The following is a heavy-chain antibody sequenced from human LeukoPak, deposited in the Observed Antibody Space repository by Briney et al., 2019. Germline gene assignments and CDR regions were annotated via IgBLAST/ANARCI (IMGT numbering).Heavy chain of an antibody. CDR2: INPNSGGT. CDR1: GYTFTGYY. CDR3: ARDISLVVAATQDY. D-gene: IGHD2-15*01. J-gene: IGHJ4*02. Sequence: ASVKVSCKASGYTFTGYYMHWVRQAPGQGLEWMGWINPNSGGTNYAQKFQGRVTMTRDTSISTAYMELSRLRSDDTAVYYCARDISLVVAATQDYRGQGTLVTVSS. V-gene: IGHV1-2*02.